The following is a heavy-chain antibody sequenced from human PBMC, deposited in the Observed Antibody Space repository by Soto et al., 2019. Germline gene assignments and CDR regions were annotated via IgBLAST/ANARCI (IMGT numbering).Heavy chain of an antibody. Sequence: SVKVSCKASGCTFSSYAISWVRQAPGQGLEWMGGIIPIFGTANYAQKFQGRVTITADESTSTAYMELSSLRSEDTAVYYCARDTEQQPFNWFDPWGQGTLVTVSS. D-gene: IGHD6-13*01. CDR3: ARDTEQQPFNWFDP. V-gene: IGHV1-69*13. J-gene: IGHJ5*02. CDR2: IIPIFGTA. CDR1: GCTFSSYA.